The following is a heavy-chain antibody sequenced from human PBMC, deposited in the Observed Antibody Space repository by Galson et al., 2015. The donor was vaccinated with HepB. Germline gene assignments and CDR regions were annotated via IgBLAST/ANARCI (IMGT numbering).Heavy chain of an antibody. J-gene: IGHJ4*02. CDR2: IKQDGREK. V-gene: IGHV3-7*01. D-gene: IGHD1-26*01. CDR1: GFNSSIFW. Sequence: SLRLSCAGSGFNSSIFWMSWVRQAPGKGLEWVANIKQDGREKYYVGPVKGRFTISRDNAGNSLYLQMNSLRDEDTALYYCARSSGGYFDSWGQGILVTVSS. CDR3: ARSSGGYFDS.